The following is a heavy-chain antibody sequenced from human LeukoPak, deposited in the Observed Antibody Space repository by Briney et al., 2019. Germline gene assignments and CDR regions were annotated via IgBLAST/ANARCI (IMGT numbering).Heavy chain of an antibody. CDR3: ARDDLWSRYQFDY. Sequence: GGSLRLSCAASGFTFSSYEMSWVRQAPGQGLEWVSYISSSVGTIYYAESVKGRFTISRDKAKNSVYLEMNSLRAEDTAVYYFARDDLWSRYQFDYWGQGTLVTVSS. D-gene: IGHD3-3*01. V-gene: IGHV3-48*03. CDR1: GFTFSSYE. CDR2: ISSSVGTI. J-gene: IGHJ4*02.